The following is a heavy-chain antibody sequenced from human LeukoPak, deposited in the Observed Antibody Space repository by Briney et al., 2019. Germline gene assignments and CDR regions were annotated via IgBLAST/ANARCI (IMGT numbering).Heavy chain of an antibody. V-gene: IGHV3-23*01. J-gene: IGHJ4*02. CDR1: GFTLSSYA. CDR2: ISGSGGST. Sequence: GGSLRLSCAASGFTLSSYAMSWVRQAPGKGLEWVSAISGSGGSTYYADSVKGRFTISRDNSKNTLYLQMNSLRAEDTAVYYCAKVSSPPQYYDFWSGYLSPDYWGQGNLVTVSS. CDR3: AKVSSPPQYYDFWSGYLSPDY. D-gene: IGHD3-3*01.